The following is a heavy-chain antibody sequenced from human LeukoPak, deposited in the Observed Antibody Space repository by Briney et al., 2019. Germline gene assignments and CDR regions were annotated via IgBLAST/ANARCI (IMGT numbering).Heavy chain of an antibody. CDR3: TTVPRYSSSWYAYY. D-gene: IGHD6-13*01. CDR1: RFTFSNAW. J-gene: IGHJ4*02. V-gene: IGHV3-15*01. Sequence: GGSLRLSCAASRFTFSNAWMSWVRQAPGKGLEWVGRIKSKTDGGTTDYAAPVKGRFTISRDDSKNTLYLQMNSLKTEDTAVYYCTTVPRYSSSWYAYYWGQGTLVTVSS. CDR2: IKSKTDGGTT.